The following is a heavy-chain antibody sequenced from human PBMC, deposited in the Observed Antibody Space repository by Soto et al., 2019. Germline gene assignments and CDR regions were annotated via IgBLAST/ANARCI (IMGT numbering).Heavy chain of an antibody. V-gene: IGHV4-59*02. D-gene: IGHD2-21*01. CDR2: VYHSGSA. CDR1: GDSVNNYY. Sequence: QVQLQESGPGLVKASETLSLTCTVSGDSVNNYYWSWVRQAPGKGLEWIAYVYHSGSANHSSSLKSRVTISIDTARNQFFLKLKYVSAADTAVYYCAREGTSRGGEWCLRYFDLWGRGTLVTVSS. J-gene: IGHJ2*01. CDR3: AREGTSRGGEWCLRYFDL.